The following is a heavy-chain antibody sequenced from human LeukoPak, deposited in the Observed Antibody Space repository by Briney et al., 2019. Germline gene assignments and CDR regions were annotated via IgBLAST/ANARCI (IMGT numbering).Heavy chain of an antibody. D-gene: IGHD3-3*01. V-gene: IGHV3-30*02. Sequence: GGSLRLSCAASGFTFSSYGMHWVRQAPAKGLEWVAFIRYDGSNKYYADSVKGRFTISRDNSKNTLYLQMNSLRAEDTAVYYCAKDGNMRFSPLGNWFDPWGQGTLVTVSS. CDR2: IRYDGSNK. CDR3: AKDGNMRFSPLGNWFDP. CDR1: GFTFSSYG. J-gene: IGHJ5*02.